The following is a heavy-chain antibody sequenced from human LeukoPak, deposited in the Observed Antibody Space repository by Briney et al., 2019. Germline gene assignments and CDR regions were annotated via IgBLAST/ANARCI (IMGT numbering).Heavy chain of an antibody. V-gene: IGHV3-7*01. CDR2: IKQDGSEK. D-gene: IGHD3-3*01. CDR1: GFTFSSYW. Sequence: GGSLRLXCAASGFTFSSYWMSWVRQAPGKGLEWVANIKQDGSEKYYVDSVKGRFTISRDNAKNSLYLQMNSLRAEDTAVYYCAREGDDFWSGLPYYFDYWGQGTLVTVSS. J-gene: IGHJ4*02. CDR3: AREGDDFWSGLPYYFDY.